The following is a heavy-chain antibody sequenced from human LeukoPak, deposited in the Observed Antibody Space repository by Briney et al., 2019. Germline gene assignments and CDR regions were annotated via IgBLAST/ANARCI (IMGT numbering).Heavy chain of an antibody. J-gene: IGHJ4*02. D-gene: IGHD5/OR15-5a*01. CDR2: VNNDGSST. V-gene: IGHV3-74*03. CDR3: AKGGLRVTDY. Sequence: GGSLRLSCAASGFIFSNYWMHWVRQAPGKGLVWVSRVNNDGSSTTYADSVKGRFTISRDNAKNTLYPQMNSLRAEDTAVYYCAKGGLRVTDYWGQGTLVTVSS. CDR1: GFIFSNYW.